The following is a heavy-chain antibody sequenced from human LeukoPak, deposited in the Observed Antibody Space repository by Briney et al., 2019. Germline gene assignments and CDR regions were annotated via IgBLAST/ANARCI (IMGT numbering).Heavy chain of an antibody. V-gene: IGHV1-18*01. CDR2: INTYNDNT. J-gene: IGHJ5*02. Sequence: GPVKVSCKASGYTFNNYGISWVRQAPGQGLEWMGWINTYNDNTNYAQKIQGRVTLTTDTSTSTAYMELRSLTSDDTAVYYCARDRYDVLTGYFSNWFDPWGQGTLVTVSS. D-gene: IGHD3-9*01. CDR3: ARDRYDVLTGYFSNWFDP. CDR1: GYTFNNYG.